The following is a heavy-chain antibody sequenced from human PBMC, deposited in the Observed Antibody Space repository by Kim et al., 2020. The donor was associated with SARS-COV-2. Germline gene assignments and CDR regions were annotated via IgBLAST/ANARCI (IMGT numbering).Heavy chain of an antibody. CDR3: ARCFYSTDWCYFDY. Sequence: ADSLKGRFTISRANSKRPLYLQMDSLRAEDTALYYCARCFYSTDWCYFDYWGQGTLVTVSS. J-gene: IGHJ4*02. D-gene: IGHD2-8*02. V-gene: IGHV3-23*03.